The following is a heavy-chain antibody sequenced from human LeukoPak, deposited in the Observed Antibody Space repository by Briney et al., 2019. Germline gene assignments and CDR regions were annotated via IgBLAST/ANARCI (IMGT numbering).Heavy chain of an antibody. CDR1: GDSITRASHY. V-gene: IGHV4-39*07. Sequence: PSETLSLTCLVLGDSITRASHYWGWIRQPPGKGLEWLGSLSPSGGTYHNPSLKSRLSTSLDTSKNQFSLRLTSVTAADTAVYYRARVRSDMAIASDAFDVWGPGTLVTVSS. J-gene: IGHJ3*01. D-gene: IGHD5-24*01. CDR2: LSPSGGT. CDR3: ARVRSDMAIASDAFDV.